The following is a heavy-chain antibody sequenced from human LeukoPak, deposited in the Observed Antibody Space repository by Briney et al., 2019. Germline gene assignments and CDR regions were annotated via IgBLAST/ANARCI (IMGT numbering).Heavy chain of an antibody. V-gene: IGHV3-7*01. Sequence: PGRSLRLSCAASGFTFSSYWMSWVRQAPGKGLEWVANIKQDGSEKYYVDSVKGRFTISRDNAKNSLYLQMNSLRAEDTAVYYCARGLSRGADSSWSDWGQGTLVTVSS. D-gene: IGHD6-13*01. CDR2: IKQDGSEK. CDR1: GFTFSSYW. CDR3: ARGLSRGADSSWSD. J-gene: IGHJ4*02.